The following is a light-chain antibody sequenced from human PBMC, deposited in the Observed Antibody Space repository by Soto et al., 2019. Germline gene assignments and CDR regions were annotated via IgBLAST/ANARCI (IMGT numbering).Light chain of an antibody. CDR3: QQYNNWWT. J-gene: IGKJ1*01. CDR2: GAS. V-gene: IGKV3-15*01. CDR1: QSVTSN. Sequence: MSPPPCTLSVSKGGRATLPGRASQSVTSNLAWYQQKPGQAPRLLIYGASTRATGIPARFSGSGSGTEFTLTISSLEFEDSAVYYCQQYNNWWTFGQGTKVDIK.